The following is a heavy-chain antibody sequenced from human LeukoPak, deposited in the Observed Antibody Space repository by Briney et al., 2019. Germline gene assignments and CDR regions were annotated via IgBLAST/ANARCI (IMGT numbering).Heavy chain of an antibody. CDR2: ISYSSSYI. J-gene: IGHJ4*02. Sequence: GGSLRLSCAASGFAFSTYNMSWVRQAPGKGLEWVSFISYSSSYIYYTDSVEGRFTISRDNAKNSLYLQMNSLRAEDTAVYYCARGIAAAGLDYWGQGTLVTVSS. CDR1: GFAFSTYN. D-gene: IGHD6-13*01. CDR3: ARGIAAAGLDY. V-gene: IGHV3-21*01.